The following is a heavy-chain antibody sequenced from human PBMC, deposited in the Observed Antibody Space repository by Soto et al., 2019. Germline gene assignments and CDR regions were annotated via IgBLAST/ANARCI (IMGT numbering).Heavy chain of an antibody. J-gene: IGHJ3*02. Sequence: QVQLVQSGAEVKKPGASVKVSCKASGYTFTSYYMHWVRQAPGQGLEWMGIINPSGGSTSYAQKFQGRVTMTRDTSTSTVYMELSSLRSEDTAVYYCARVYYYDSSGGDAFDIWGQGTMVTVSS. CDR1: GYTFTSYY. D-gene: IGHD3-22*01. CDR3: ARVYYYDSSGGDAFDI. CDR2: INPSGGST. V-gene: IGHV1-46*01.